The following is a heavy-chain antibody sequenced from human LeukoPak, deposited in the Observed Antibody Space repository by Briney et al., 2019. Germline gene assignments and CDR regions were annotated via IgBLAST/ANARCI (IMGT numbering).Heavy chain of an antibody. J-gene: IGHJ4*02. Sequence: PGGSLRLSCAASGFTFNSYAMSWVRQAPGKGLEWVSVISGSGTNTYYADSVKGRLTISRDNSKNTLYLQMNSLRVEDSALYYCTRDLQGSRLYLVGSQNDWGQGTLVTVSS. V-gene: IGHV3-23*01. CDR1: GFTFNSYA. CDR2: ISGSGTNT. D-gene: IGHD1-26*01. CDR3: TRDLQGSRLYLVGSQND.